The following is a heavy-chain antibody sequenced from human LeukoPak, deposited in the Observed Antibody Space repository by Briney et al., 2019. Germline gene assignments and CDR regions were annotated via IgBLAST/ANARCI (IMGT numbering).Heavy chain of an antibody. CDR3: AKDLRGYCSSTSCYGIDY. V-gene: IGHV3-30*04. J-gene: IGHJ4*02. Sequence: QAGGSLRLSCAASGFTFSSYAMHWVRQAPGKGLEWVAVISYDGSNKYYADSVKGRFTISRDNSKNTLYLQMNSLRAEDTAVYYCAKDLRGYCSSTSCYGIDYWGQGTLVTVSS. CDR2: ISYDGSNK. CDR1: GFTFSSYA. D-gene: IGHD2-2*01.